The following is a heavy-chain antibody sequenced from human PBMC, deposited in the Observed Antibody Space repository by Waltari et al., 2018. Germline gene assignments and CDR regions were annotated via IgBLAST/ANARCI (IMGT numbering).Heavy chain of an antibody. CDR2: IRSSSSYI. J-gene: IGHJ4*02. V-gene: IGHV3-21*01. D-gene: IGHD6-6*01. CDR3: ARDGVYSSSSGDFDY. Sequence: EVQLVESGGGLVKPGGSLRLSCAASGFTFSSYSMNWVRQAPGKGLEWVSSIRSSSSYIYYADSVKGRFTISRDNAKNSLYLQMNSLRAEDTAVYYCARDGVYSSSSGDFDYWGQGTLVTVSS. CDR1: GFTFSSYS.